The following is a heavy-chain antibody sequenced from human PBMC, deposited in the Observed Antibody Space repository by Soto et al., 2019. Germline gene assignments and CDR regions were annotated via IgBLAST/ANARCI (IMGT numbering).Heavy chain of an antibody. J-gene: IGHJ6*02. D-gene: IGHD2-15*01. Sequence: ASVTVSCKASGYTFTSYGINWVRQAPGRGLEWMGWINPGNGNTKYSQQFQGRVIIDRDTSASTAYMELSSLRSEDTAVYYCAREESEVVHLYYYGRDVWGQGTTGTVS. CDR3: AREESEVVHLYYYGRDV. CDR1: GYTFTSYG. CDR2: INPGNGNT. V-gene: IGHV1-3*01.